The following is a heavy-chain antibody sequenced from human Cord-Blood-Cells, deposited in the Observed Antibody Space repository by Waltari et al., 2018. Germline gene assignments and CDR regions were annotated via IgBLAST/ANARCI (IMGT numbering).Heavy chain of an antibody. CDR1: GFTFSSYW. CDR3: ARDGAGIAARPFDY. J-gene: IGHJ4*02. V-gene: IGHV3-7*01. CDR2: IKQDGSEK. D-gene: IGHD6-6*01. Sequence: EVQLVVSGGGLVQPGGSLRLACAASGFTFSSYWMSWVRQAQGKGLEWVANIKQDGSEKYYVDSVKGRFTISRDNAKNSLYLQMNSLRAEDTAVYYCARDGAGIAARPFDYWGQGTLVTVSS.